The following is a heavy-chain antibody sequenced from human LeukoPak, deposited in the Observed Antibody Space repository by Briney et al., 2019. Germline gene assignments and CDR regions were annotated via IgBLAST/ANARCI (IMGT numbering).Heavy chain of an antibody. CDR1: GYTFTSYA. J-gene: IGHJ5*02. CDR2: INAGNGNT. V-gene: IGHV1-3*01. Sequence: ASVKVSCKASGYTFTSYAMHWVRQAPGQRLEWMGWINAGNGNTKYSQKFQGRVTITRDTSASTAYMELSSLRSEDTAVYYCARARITIFGVVTSGGWFDPWGQGTLVTVSS. CDR3: ARARITIFGVVTSGGWFDP. D-gene: IGHD3-3*01.